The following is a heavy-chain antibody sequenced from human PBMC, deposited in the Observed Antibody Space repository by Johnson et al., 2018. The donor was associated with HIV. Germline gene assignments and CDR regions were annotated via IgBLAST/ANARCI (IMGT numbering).Heavy chain of an antibody. V-gene: IGHV3-30*02. CDR2: LRFDGSNK. CDR1: GFIFSNYG. J-gene: IGHJ3*02. Sequence: QVQLVESGGGVVQPGGSLRLSCAASGFIFSNYGMHWVRQAPGKGLEWVAFLRFDGSNKYYADSVKGRFTISRAHSKTTLSLQMNSLRAEDTAVYYCAKVADPYCGGDCYSWLFAFDIWGQGTMVTVSS. CDR3: AKVADPYCGGDCYSWLFAFDI. D-gene: IGHD2-21*02.